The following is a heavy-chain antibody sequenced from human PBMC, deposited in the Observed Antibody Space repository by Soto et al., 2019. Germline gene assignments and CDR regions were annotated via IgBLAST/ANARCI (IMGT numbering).Heavy chain of an antibody. J-gene: IGHJ4*02. Sequence: PGGSLRLSCAASGCTFSSYAMRWVRQAPGKGLEWVSAISGSGGSTYYADSVKGRFTISRDNSKNTLYLQMNSLRDEDTAVYYCAKDHYDILTGSYLDYWGQGTLVTVSS. D-gene: IGHD3-9*01. CDR3: AKDHYDILTGSYLDY. V-gene: IGHV3-23*01. CDR1: GCTFSSYA. CDR2: ISGSGGST.